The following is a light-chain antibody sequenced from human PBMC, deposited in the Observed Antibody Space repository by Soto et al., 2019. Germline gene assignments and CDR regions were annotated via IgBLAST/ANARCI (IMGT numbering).Light chain of an antibody. Sequence: EIVLTQSAATLSLSAGERATLSFTASQSVNSYLAWYQQKPGQAPRLLIYDASNRATGIPARFSGSGSGTDFTLTISSLEPEDFAVYYCQQRTNWPPAFGQGTRLEIK. V-gene: IGKV3-11*01. J-gene: IGKJ5*01. CDR2: DAS. CDR1: QSVNSY. CDR3: QQRTNWPPA.